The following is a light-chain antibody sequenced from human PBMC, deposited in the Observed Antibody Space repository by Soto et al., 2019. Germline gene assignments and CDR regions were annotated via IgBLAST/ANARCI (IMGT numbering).Light chain of an antibody. CDR3: QQSYSTPPT. J-gene: IGKJ4*01. CDR1: QSIATY. Sequence: DIQMTQSPSSLSAFVGDRVTITCRASQSIATYLNWYQQKPGKAPKLLFYAASSLQSGVPSRFSGSGSGTDFTLSISSLQPDDFATYYCQQSYSTPPTFGGGTKVEI. CDR2: AAS. V-gene: IGKV1-39*01.